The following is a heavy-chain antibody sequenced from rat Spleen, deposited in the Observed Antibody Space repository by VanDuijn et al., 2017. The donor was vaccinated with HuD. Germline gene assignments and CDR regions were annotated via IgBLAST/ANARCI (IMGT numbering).Heavy chain of an antibody. Sequence: EVQLVESDGGLVQPGRSLKLSCVASGFIFSDYYVAWVRQAPTKGLEWVATINYDGSSTFYRDSVRARFTISRDTAKSTLYLQMDSLRSEDTATYYCTRHGRGGTTYYYVMDVWGQGASVTVSS. CDR3: TRHGRGGTTYYYVMDV. J-gene: IGHJ4*01. CDR1: GFIFSDYY. D-gene: IGHD4-3*01. V-gene: IGHV5-29*01. CDR2: INYDGSST.